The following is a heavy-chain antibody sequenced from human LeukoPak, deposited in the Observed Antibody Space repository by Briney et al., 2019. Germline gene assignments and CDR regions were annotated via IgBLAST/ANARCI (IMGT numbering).Heavy chain of an antibody. CDR1: GFTFSSYG. CDR3: AKGLIAVAGLFDY. Sequence: PGGSLRLSCAASGFTFSSYGMHWVRQAPGKGLEWVAVISYDGSSKYYADSVKGRFTISRDNSKNTLYLQMNSLRAEDTAVYYCAKGLIAVAGLFDYWGQGTLVTVSS. CDR2: ISYDGSSK. V-gene: IGHV3-30*18. J-gene: IGHJ4*02. D-gene: IGHD6-19*01.